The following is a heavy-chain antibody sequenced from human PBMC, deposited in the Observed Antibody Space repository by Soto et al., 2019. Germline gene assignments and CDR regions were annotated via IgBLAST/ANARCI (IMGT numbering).Heavy chain of an antibody. CDR3: ARVDTAMVFDY. V-gene: IGHV3-23*01. J-gene: IGHJ4*02. CDR1: GFTFSSYA. CDR2: ISGSGDST. Sequence: EVQLLESGGGLVQPGGSLRLSCAASGFTFSSYAMSWVRQAPGKGLEWVSVISGSGDSTYYADSVKGRFTISRDNSKNTPYLQMNSLRAEDTAVYYCARVDTAMVFDYWGQGTLVTVSS. D-gene: IGHD5-18*01.